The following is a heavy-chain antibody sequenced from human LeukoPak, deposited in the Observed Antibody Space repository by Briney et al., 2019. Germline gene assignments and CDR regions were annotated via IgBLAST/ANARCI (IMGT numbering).Heavy chain of an antibody. CDR3: ARTQGYYDSRGLFDY. V-gene: IGHV2-70*04. Sequence: QTLSLTCTFSGFSLSTSGMRVSWIRQPPGKALEWLARIDWDDDKFYSTSLKTRLTISKDTSKNQVVLTMTNMDPVDTATYYCARTQGYYDSRGLFDYWGQGTLVTVSS. CDR2: IDWDDDK. CDR1: GFSLSTSGMR. D-gene: IGHD3-22*01. J-gene: IGHJ4*02.